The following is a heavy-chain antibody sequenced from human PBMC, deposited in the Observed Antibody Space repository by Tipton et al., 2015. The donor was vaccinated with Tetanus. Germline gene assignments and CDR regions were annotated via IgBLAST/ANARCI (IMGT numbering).Heavy chain of an antibody. CDR3: ARGSGGYSYGYKPELNWFDP. CDR2: INPNSGGT. Sequence: QVQLVQSGAEVKKPGASVKVSCKASGYTFTGYYMHWVRQAPGQGLEWMGWINPNSGGTNYAQKFQGWVTMTRDTSISTAYMELSGLGSGDRAVYYCARGSGGYSYGYKPELNWFDPWGQGTLVTVSS. V-gene: IGHV1-2*04. D-gene: IGHD5-18*01. CDR1: GYTFTGYY. J-gene: IGHJ5*02.